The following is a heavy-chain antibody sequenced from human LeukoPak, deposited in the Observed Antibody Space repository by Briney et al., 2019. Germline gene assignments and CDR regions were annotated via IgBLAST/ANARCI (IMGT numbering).Heavy chain of an antibody. D-gene: IGHD1-7*01. J-gene: IGHJ5*02. CDR3: ARKVELMFDP. V-gene: IGHV1-2*02. Sequence: ASVKVSCKASGYTFTGYYMHWVRQAPGQGLESMGWINPNSDATNYAQNFQGRVTMTRDTSISTAYMELSRLRSDDTAVYYCARKVELMFDPWGQGTLVTVSS. CDR2: INPNSDAT. CDR1: GYTFTGYY.